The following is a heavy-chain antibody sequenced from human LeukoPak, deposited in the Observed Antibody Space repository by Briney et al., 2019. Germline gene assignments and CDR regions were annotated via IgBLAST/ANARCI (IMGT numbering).Heavy chain of an antibody. V-gene: IGHV4-61*08. Sequence: PSETLSLTCTVSGGSISSGGYYWSWIRQPPGKGLEWIGYIYYSGSTNYNPSLKSRVTISVDTSKNQFSLKLSSVTAADTAVYYCARVLAGEGLNYFDYWGQGTLVTVSS. D-gene: IGHD3-3*02. CDR3: ARVLAGEGLNYFDY. CDR1: GGSISSGGYY. J-gene: IGHJ4*02. CDR2: IYYSGST.